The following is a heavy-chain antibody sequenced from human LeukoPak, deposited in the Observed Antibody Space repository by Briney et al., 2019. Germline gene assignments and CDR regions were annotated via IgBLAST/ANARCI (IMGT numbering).Heavy chain of an antibody. CDR2: ISSGVTTR. V-gene: IGHV3-48*01. CDR3: ARFNLGWFDP. Sequence: GGSLRLSCAGSGFTFNNYAMNWVRQAPGKGLEWISYISSGVTTRYYADSVKGRFTISRDDAKNSLYLQMNSLRAEDTAVYYCARFNLGWFDPWGQGTLVTASS. CDR1: GFTFNNYA. D-gene: IGHD1-14*01. J-gene: IGHJ5*02.